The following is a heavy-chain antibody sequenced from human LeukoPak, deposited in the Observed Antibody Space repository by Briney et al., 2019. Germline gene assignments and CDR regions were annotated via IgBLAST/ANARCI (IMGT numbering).Heavy chain of an antibody. CDR1: GGSLSGYY. CDR3: ARVASSSGWYQAGALDI. Sequence: SETLSLTCAVYGGSLSGYYWSWIRQPPGKGLELNGEINHSGNTNYNPSLKSRVTISVDTSKNQFSLKLSSVTAADTAVYYCARVASSSGWYQAGALDIWGQGTLVTVSS. D-gene: IGHD6-19*01. J-gene: IGHJ3*02. V-gene: IGHV4-34*01. CDR2: INHSGNT.